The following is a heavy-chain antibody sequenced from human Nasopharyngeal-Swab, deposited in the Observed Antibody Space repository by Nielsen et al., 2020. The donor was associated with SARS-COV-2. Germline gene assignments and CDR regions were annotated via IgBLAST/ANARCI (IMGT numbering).Heavy chain of an antibody. Sequence: VRQAPGKGLEWVSGITDGGDHTYYADSVKGRFTISRDNSKNTLFLQMNSLRTEDTAVYYCARRISGGCDDPWGLGTLVTVSS. J-gene: IGHJ5*02. D-gene: IGHD2-15*01. CDR3: ARRISGGCDDP. CDR2: ITDGGDHT. V-gene: IGHV3-23*01.